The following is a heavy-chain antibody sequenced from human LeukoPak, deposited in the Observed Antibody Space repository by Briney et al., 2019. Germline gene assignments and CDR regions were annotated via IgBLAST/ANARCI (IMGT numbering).Heavy chain of an antibody. CDR2: ISYDGSNK. J-gene: IGHJ6*02. Sequence: TGGSLRLSCAASGFTFSSYAMHWVRQAPGKGLEWVAVISYDGSNKYYADSVKGRFTISRDNSKNTLYLQMNSLRAEDTAVYYCARDRSIAARRRHYYYGMDVWGQGTTVTVSS. D-gene: IGHD6-6*01. CDR1: GFTFSSYA. CDR3: ARDRSIAARRRHYYYGMDV. V-gene: IGHV3-30-3*01.